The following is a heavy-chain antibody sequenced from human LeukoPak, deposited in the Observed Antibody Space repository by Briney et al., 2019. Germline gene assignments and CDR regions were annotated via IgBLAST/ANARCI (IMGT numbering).Heavy chain of an antibody. Sequence: PGGSLRLSCAATGSTLSSYSMNWVRQAPGKGLEWVSHISISGSTIHYADSVRCRFTISRDSAKNSLYLQMNSLRADDTAVYYCSTAKFDYWGQGTLLTVSS. CDR3: STAKFDY. J-gene: IGHJ4*02. CDR1: GSTLSSYS. V-gene: IGHV3-48*01. CDR2: ISISGSTI.